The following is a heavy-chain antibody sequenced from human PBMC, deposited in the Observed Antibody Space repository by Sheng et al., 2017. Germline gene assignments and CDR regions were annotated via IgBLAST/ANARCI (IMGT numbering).Heavy chain of an antibody. D-gene: IGHD1-26*01. CDR1: GGSFSGYY. J-gene: IGHJ4*02. V-gene: IGHV4-34*01. Sequence: QVQLQQWGAGLLKPSETLSLTCAVYGGSFSGYYWSWIRQPPGKGLEWIGEINHSGSTNYNPSLKSRVTISVDTSKNQFSLKLSSVTAADTAVYYCARGRSGSRPFDYWGQGTPGHRLL. CDR3: ARGRSGSRPFDY. CDR2: INHSGST.